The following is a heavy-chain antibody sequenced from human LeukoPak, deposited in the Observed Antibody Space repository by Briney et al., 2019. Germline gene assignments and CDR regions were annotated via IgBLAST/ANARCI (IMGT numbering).Heavy chain of an antibody. Sequence: ASVKVSCKASGYTFTGYYMHWVRQAPGQGLEWMGRINPNSGGTNYAQKFQGRGTMTRDTSISTAYMELSRLRSDDTAVYYCARALTPQAXYYDILTGYYTXYYYYYGMDVWGQGTTVTVSS. CDR1: GYTFTGYY. J-gene: IGHJ6*02. V-gene: IGHV1-2*06. CDR3: ARALTPQAXYYDILTGYYTXYYYYYGMDV. CDR2: INPNSGGT. D-gene: IGHD3-9*01.